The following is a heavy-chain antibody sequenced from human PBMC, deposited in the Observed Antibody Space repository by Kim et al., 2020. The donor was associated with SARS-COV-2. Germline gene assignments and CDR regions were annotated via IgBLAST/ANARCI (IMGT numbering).Heavy chain of an antibody. Sequence: SETLSLTCTVSGGSISSGGYYWSWIRQHPGKGLEWIGYIYYSGSTYYNPSLKSRVTISVDTSKNQFSLKLSSVTAADTAVYYCARDLSSWGGMDVWGQGTTVTVSS. CDR3: ARDLSSWGGMDV. J-gene: IGHJ6*02. CDR2: IYYSGST. V-gene: IGHV4-31*03. CDR1: GGSISSGGYY. D-gene: IGHD6-13*01.